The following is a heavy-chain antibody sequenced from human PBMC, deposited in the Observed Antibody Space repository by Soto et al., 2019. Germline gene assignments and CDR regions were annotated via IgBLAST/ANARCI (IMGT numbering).Heavy chain of an antibody. CDR1: GFTFSSYA. D-gene: IGHD6-13*01. V-gene: IGHV3-30-3*01. J-gene: IGHJ6*02. CDR3: ARDLRDSSWYRDYYYYGMDV. CDR2: ISYDGSNK. Sequence: GGSLRLSCAASGFTFSSYAMHWVRQAPGKGLEWVAVISYDGSNKYYADSVKGRFTISRDNSKNTLYLQMNSLRAEDTAVYYCARDLRDSSWYRDYYYYGMDVWGQGTTVTVSS.